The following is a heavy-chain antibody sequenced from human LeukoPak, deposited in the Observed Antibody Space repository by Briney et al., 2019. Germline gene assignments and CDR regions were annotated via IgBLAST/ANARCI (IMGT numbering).Heavy chain of an antibody. J-gene: IGHJ4*02. CDR2: FDPEDGET. Sequence: ASVKVSCKVSGYTLTELSMHWVRQAPGKGLEWMGGFDPEDGETIHAQKFQGRVTMTEDTSTDTAYMELSSLRSEDTAVYYCATPHYYDSSGPSPQFDYWGQGTLVTVSS. V-gene: IGHV1-24*01. D-gene: IGHD3-22*01. CDR1: GYTLTELS. CDR3: ATPHYYDSSGPSPQFDY.